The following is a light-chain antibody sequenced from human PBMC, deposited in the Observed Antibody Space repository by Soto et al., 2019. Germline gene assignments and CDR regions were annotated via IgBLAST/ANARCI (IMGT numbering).Light chain of an antibody. V-gene: IGKV1-5*03. CDR1: QNIDIS. J-gene: IGKJ2*01. Sequence: DIQMTQSPSTLSASVGDRVTITCRASQNIDISLAWYQQKPGKAPNLLIYKASILESGVPSRFSGSGSGTEFPLLLRRLQSYDFTTYFRLSYDSYSYTFGQGTNLQIK. CDR3: LSYDSYSYT. CDR2: KAS.